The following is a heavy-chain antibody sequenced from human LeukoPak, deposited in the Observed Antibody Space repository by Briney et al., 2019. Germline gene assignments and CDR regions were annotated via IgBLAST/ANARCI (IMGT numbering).Heavy chain of an antibody. V-gene: IGHV3-48*01. CDR1: GFTFNNYN. J-gene: IGHJ4*02. Sequence: GGSLRLSCAASGFTFNNYNMNWVRQAPGKGLDWVSYISSSSSTIYYADSVKGRFTISRDNAKNSLYLQMNSLRAEDTAVYYCAREESRAAAPLDYWGQGTLVTVSS. CDR3: AREESRAAAPLDY. CDR2: ISSSSSTI. D-gene: IGHD6-13*01.